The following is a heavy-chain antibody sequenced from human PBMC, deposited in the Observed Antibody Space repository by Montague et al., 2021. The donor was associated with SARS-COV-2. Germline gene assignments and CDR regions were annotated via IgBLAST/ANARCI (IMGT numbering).Heavy chain of an antibody. Sequence: SETLSLTCEVSGGSMSGYYWSWIRQPPGKGLEWIGEINHSGSTNYNPPLKSRVTISIDTSKNQFSLNLSSVTAADTAIYYCARHGLEGANTYYFGLDVWGQGTTVTVSS. CDR3: ARHGLEGANTYYFGLDV. V-gene: IGHV4-34*01. D-gene: IGHD1-26*01. CDR1: GGSMSGYY. CDR2: INHSGST. J-gene: IGHJ6*02.